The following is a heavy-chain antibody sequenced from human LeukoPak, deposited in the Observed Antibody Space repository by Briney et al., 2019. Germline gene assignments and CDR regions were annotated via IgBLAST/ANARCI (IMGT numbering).Heavy chain of an antibody. Sequence: GGSQRLSCVASGFTFSNSGMSWVRQAPGKGLEWVSSINGGGDTTYYADSVRGRFTISRDNSKSTLYLQMNSLRAEDTAVYYCARGWPHSGALRFDPWGQGTLVTVSS. CDR3: ARGWPHSGALRFDP. J-gene: IGHJ5*02. CDR1: GFTFSNSG. CDR2: INGGGDTT. V-gene: IGHV3-23*01. D-gene: IGHD1-26*01.